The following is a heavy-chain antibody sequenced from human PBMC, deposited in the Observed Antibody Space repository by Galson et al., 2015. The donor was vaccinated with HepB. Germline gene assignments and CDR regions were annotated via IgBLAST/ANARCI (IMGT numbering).Heavy chain of an antibody. V-gene: IGHV3-21*01. CDR1: GFTFNTYS. CDR2: ISSDSSYI. Sequence: SLRLSCAASGFTFNTYSTNWVRQAPGKGLEWVSSISSDSSYIYYADSVKGRFTISRDNAKSSLYLQMNSLRAEDTAVYYCARDWQWLVPSFDFWGQGTLVTVSS. J-gene: IGHJ4*02. D-gene: IGHD6-19*01. CDR3: ARDWQWLVPSFDF.